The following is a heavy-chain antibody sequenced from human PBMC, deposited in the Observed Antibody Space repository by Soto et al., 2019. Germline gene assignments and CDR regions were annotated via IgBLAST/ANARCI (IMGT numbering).Heavy chain of an antibody. CDR1: GFTLSSFA. J-gene: IGHJ4*02. V-gene: IGHV3-23*01. CDR2: ISGSGEST. D-gene: IGHD3-22*01. Sequence: GGSLRLSCAASGFTLSSFAMTWVRQAPGKGLEWVSGISGSGESTHYADSVKGRFAISRDTSKNTLYLEMNSLRVEDTAVYYCARREGLGYYDSSGPTLDYWGQGIMVTVYS. CDR3: ARREGLGYYDSSGPTLDY.